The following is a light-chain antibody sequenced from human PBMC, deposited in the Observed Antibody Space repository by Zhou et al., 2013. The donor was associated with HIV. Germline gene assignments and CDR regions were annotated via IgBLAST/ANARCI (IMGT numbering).Light chain of an antibody. J-gene: IGKJ3*01. Sequence: DIQMTQSPSTLSASVGDRVTITCRASQSISSWLAWYQQKPGKAPNLLIYSASSLQSGVPSRFSGSGSGTDFTLTISNLQPEDFATYYCQQAHSFPVTFGPGTKVDFK. CDR3: QQAHSFPVT. CDR2: SAS. CDR1: QSISSW. V-gene: IGKV1-12*01.